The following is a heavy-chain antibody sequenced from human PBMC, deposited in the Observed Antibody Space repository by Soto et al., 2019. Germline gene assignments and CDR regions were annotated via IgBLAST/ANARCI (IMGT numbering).Heavy chain of an antibody. J-gene: IGHJ4*02. CDR1: GFTFSSYA. Sequence: GSLRLSCAASGFTFSSYAMHWVRQAPGKGLEWVSVICCSGGSTYYADSVKGRFTISRDNSKNTLYLQMNSLRAEDTAVYYCAKDLDYGDHTGDFDYWGQGTLVTVSS. V-gene: IGHV3-23*01. CDR2: ICCSGGST. D-gene: IGHD4-17*01. CDR3: AKDLDYGDHTGDFDY.